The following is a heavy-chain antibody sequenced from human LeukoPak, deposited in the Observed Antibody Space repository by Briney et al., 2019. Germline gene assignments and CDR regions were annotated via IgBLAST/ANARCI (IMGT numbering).Heavy chain of an antibody. CDR3: ARGDRSGYYNPNYFDY. J-gene: IGHJ4*02. CDR2: IYTSGST. Sequence: PSETLSLTCTVSGGSISSGSYYWSWIRQPAGKGLEWIGRIYTSGSTNYNPSLKSRVTISVDTSKNQFSLKLSSVTAADTAVYYCARGDRSGYYNPNYFDYWGQGTLVTVSS. CDR1: GGSISSGSYY. D-gene: IGHD3-3*01. V-gene: IGHV4-61*02.